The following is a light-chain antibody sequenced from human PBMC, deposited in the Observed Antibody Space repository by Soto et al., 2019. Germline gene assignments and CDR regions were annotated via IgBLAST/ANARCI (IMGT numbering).Light chain of an antibody. Sequence: DIQMTQSPSSVSASVGDTVTITCRASQSISSWLAWYQQKPGTVPKLLIYAASSLQSGVPSRFSGSGAGTEFTLTITSLQPEDFGIYYCQQGDSFPITFGQGTRLEIK. CDR3: QQGDSFPIT. CDR1: QSISSW. CDR2: AAS. V-gene: IGKV1-12*01. J-gene: IGKJ5*01.